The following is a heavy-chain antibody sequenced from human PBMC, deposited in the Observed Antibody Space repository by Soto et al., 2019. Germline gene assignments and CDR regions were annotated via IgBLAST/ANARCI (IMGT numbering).Heavy chain of an antibody. D-gene: IGHD3-3*01. J-gene: IGHJ5*02. CDR3: ARDGSGRDFWSGYYVNWFDP. V-gene: IGHV3-33*01. CDR1: GFTFSSYG. CDR2: IWYDGSNK. Sequence: PGGSLRLSCAASGFTFSSYGMHWVRQAPGKGLEWVAVIWYDGSNKYYADSVKGRFTISRDNSKNTLYLQMNSLRAEDTAVYYCARDGSGRDFWSGYYVNWFDPWGQGTLVTVSS.